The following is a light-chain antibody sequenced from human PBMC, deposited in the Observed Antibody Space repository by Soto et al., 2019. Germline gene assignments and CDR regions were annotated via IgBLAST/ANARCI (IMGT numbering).Light chain of an antibody. V-gene: IGKV1-5*03. Sequence: IQMTQSPSTPSGSVGDRVTITCRASQTTSSWLAWYQQKPGKAPKLLIYKASTLKSGVPSRFSGSGSGTEFTLTISSLQPDDFATYYCQHYNSYSEAFGQGTKVDIK. J-gene: IGKJ1*01. CDR1: QTTSSW. CDR2: KAS. CDR3: QHYNSYSEA.